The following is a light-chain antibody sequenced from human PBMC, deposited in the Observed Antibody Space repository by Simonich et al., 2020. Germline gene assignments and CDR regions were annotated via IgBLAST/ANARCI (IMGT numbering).Light chain of an antibody. J-gene: IGKJ2*01. V-gene: IGKV3-15*01. CDR2: GAS. CDR3: QQYNNWPPNT. Sequence: EIVMTQSPATLSVSPGERATLSCRASQSVSSKLAWSQQKPGQAPRLLIYGASTRATGIPARFSGSGSGTEFTLTISSLQSEDFAVYYCQQYNNWPPNTFGQGTKLEIK. CDR1: QSVSSK.